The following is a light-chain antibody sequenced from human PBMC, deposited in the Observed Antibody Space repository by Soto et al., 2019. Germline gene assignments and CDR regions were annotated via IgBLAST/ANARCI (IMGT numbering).Light chain of an antibody. CDR3: QQYHSDPIT. CDR1: QSVLSTSNNKNY. Sequence: DFVMTQSLDSLAVSLGERATINCKSSQSVLSTSNNKNYLAWFQQKPGQPPKLVIYWASVRASGVPDRFRGSGAGTDFPLTISSLQAEDVAVYYCQQYHSDPITFGQGTRLEI. J-gene: IGKJ5*01. CDR2: WAS. V-gene: IGKV4-1*01.